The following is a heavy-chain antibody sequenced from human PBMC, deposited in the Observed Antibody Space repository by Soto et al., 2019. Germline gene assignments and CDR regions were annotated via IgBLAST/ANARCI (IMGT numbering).Heavy chain of an antibody. V-gene: IGHV3-23*01. Sequence: EVQLLESGGGLVQPGGSLRLSCAASGFTFSNYAIAWVRQAPGKGLEWVSGISGSGGTTYYADSVKGRFTISRDNSKDTLHRQMNSLRAEYTAVYYCAKTPRQWLVYFDYWGQGALVTVSS. J-gene: IGHJ4*02. CDR2: ISGSGGTT. CDR1: GFTFSNYA. D-gene: IGHD6-19*01. CDR3: AKTPRQWLVYFDY.